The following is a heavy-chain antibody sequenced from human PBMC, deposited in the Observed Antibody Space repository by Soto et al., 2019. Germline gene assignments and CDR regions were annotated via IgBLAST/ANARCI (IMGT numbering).Heavy chain of an antibody. D-gene: IGHD6-13*01. Sequence: GASVKVSCKASGYTFTGYYMHWVRQAPGQGLEWMGWINPNSGGTNYAQKFQGWVTMTRDTSISTAYMELSRLRSDDTAVYYCARDRQGSSSWYLYFDYWGQGTLVTVSS. CDR3: ARDRQGSSSWYLYFDY. V-gene: IGHV1-2*04. J-gene: IGHJ4*02. CDR2: INPNSGGT. CDR1: GYTFTGYY.